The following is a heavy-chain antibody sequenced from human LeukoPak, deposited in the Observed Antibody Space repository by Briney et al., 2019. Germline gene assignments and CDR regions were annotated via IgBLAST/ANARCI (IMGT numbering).Heavy chain of an antibody. J-gene: IGHJ4*02. CDR3: GRQGYTSCYYFVDY. CDR1: GGSINSYY. V-gene: IGHV4-4*07. Sequence: SETLSLTCSVSGGSINSYYWGWVRQPAGKGLEWIGRIYTTGTTNYSPYLKSRLTMSLDTSKNQFSLKLRSVTAADTAVYYCGRQGYTSCYYFVDYWSQGTLVTVSS. D-gene: IGHD3-10*01. CDR2: IYTTGTT.